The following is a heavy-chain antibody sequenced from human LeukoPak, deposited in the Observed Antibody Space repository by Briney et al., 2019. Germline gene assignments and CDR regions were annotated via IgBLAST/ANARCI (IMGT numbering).Heavy chain of an antibody. J-gene: IGHJ6*02. CDR1: GFTFSSYA. CDR3: AKMTTLTHSYYYGLDV. Sequence: PPGGSLRLSCASSGFTFSSYAMSWVRQAPGKGLEWVSVISGSGGSTNYADSVKGRFTISRDNSKNTLYLQMNSLRAEDTAVYYCAKMTTLTHSYYYGLDVWGQGTTVTVSS. V-gene: IGHV3-23*01. CDR2: ISGSGGST. D-gene: IGHD4-17*01.